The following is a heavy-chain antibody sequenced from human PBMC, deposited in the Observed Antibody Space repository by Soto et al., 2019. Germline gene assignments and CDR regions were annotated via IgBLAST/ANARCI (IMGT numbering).Heavy chain of an antibody. J-gene: IGHJ4*02. CDR3: ARHIAVTRTRGFDF. CDR2: ISHTGTT. D-gene: IGHD6-19*01. V-gene: IGHV4-4*02. CDR1: GGSISDNW. Sequence: QVQLQESGPGLVKPSGTLSLTCAVSGGSISDNWWSWVRQPPGKGLEWIGEISHTGTTHYNPSLWSRVTRSIDKSKYQFSLNLSSVTAADTAVDYCARHIAVTRTRGFDFWGQGTLVTVFS.